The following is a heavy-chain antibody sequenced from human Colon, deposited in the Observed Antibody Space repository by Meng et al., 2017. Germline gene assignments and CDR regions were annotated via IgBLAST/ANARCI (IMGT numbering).Heavy chain of an antibody. J-gene: IGHJ4*02. CDR2: INSYSGNP. CDR3: ARVPLSVVVVAASFDY. Sequence: QLVQSGFELKKLWALVKISCKASGYNLSNYGIHWVRQAAGQGLQWMGWINSYSGNPTYAQGFTGRFVFSLDTSVSTAFLQINNLETEDTAVYYCARVPLSVVVVAASFDYWGQGTLVTVSS. V-gene: IGHV7-4-1*02. D-gene: IGHD2-15*01. CDR1: GYNLSNYG.